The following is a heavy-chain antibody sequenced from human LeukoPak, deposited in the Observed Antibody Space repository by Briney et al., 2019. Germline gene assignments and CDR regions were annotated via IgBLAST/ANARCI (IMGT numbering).Heavy chain of an antibody. CDR2: ISGGGAST. CDR3: AKLKINYYHYMDV. CDR1: GFTFSSYA. J-gene: IGHJ6*03. Sequence: PGGSLRLSCAASGFTFSSYAMSWVRQAPGKGLKWVSAISGGGASTYYVDSVKGRFTISRDNTKNTLYLQMNSLRAEDTAVYYCAKLKINYYHYMDVWGKGTTVIVSS. D-gene: IGHD3-16*01. V-gene: IGHV3-23*01.